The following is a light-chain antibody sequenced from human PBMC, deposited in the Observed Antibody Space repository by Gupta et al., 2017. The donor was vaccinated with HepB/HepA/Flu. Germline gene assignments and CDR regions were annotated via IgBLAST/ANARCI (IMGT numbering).Light chain of an antibody. CDR1: QSVSSNY. CDR2: GAY. J-gene: IGKJ2*02. CDR3: QQSGSSRT. V-gene: IGKV3-20*01. Sequence: EIVLTQSPDTLSVSAGERATLSCRASQSVSSNYLAWYKKNPGQAPRLLIYGAYRRATNIPGRFRGSGSGTDFTLTISRLEPEYFAVYYCQQSGSSRTFGQGTKLEIK.